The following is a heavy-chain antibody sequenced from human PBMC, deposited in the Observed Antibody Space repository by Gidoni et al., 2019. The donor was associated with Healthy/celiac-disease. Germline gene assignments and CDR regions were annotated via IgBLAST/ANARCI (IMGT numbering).Heavy chain of an antibody. Sequence: EVQLVESGGGLVKPGGSRRLSCAASGFTFSSYSMNWVRQAPGKGLEWVSSISSSSSYIYYADSVKGRFTISRDNAKNSLYLQMNSLRAEDTAVYYCAREPPRGWELLRWGQGTLVTVSS. CDR1: GFTFSSYS. J-gene: IGHJ4*02. V-gene: IGHV3-21*01. CDR3: AREPPRGWELLR. D-gene: IGHD1-26*01. CDR2: ISSSSSYI.